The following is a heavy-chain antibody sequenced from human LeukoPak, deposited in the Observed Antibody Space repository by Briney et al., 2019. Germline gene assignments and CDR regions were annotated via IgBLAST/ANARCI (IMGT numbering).Heavy chain of an antibody. V-gene: IGHV3-21*04. D-gene: IGHD1-26*01. CDR2: ISSSSSYI. Sequence: GGSLRLSCAASGFTFSSYSMNWVRQAPGKGLEWVSSISSSSSYIYYADSVKGRFTISRDNAKNSLYLQMNSLRAEDTAVYYCARAKTYSGSYYDYWGQGTLVTVSS. CDR1: GFTFSSYS. CDR3: ARAKTYSGSYYDY. J-gene: IGHJ4*02.